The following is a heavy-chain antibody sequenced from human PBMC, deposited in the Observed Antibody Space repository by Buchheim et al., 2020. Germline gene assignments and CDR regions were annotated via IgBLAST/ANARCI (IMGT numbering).Heavy chain of an antibody. CDR2: VYYSATT. CDR3: ASIGAYIYGSNWGFFGS. Sequence: QLQLQESGPGLVKPSETLSLTCTVSGGSISSNTYHWGWIRRPPGKGLEWIGSVYYSATTYYSTSLKSRVTISVDSPKNQFSLKLTSVTAADTAVYYCASIGAYIYGSNWGFFGSWGPGAL. CDR1: GGSISSNTYH. V-gene: IGHV4-39*07. J-gene: IGHJ4*02. D-gene: IGHD5-18*01.